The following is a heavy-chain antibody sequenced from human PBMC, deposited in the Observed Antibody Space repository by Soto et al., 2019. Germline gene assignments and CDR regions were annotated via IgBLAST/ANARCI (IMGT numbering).Heavy chain of an antibody. CDR3: ARDADYGSGSSGFDP. Sequence: QVQLQESGPGLVKPSQTLSLTCTVSGGSISSGGYYWSWIRQHPGKGLEWIGYIYYSGSTYYNPSLKSRVTISVDTSKNQFSLKLSSVTAADTAVYYCARDADYGSGSSGFDPWGQGTLVTVSS. V-gene: IGHV4-31*03. J-gene: IGHJ5*02. D-gene: IGHD3-10*01. CDR1: GGSISSGGYY. CDR2: IYYSGST.